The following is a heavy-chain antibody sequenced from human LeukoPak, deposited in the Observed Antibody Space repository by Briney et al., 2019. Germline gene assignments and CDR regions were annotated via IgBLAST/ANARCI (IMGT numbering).Heavy chain of an antibody. CDR2: IYYSGST. J-gene: IGHJ4*02. CDR1: GGSISSYY. Sequence: KPSETLSLTCTVSGGSISSYYWSWIRQPPGKGLEWIAYIYYSGSTKYNPSLKSRVTISVDTSKNQFSLKLSSVTAADTAVYYCARRSAGATHFDYWGQGTLVTVSS. V-gene: IGHV4-59*08. CDR3: ARRSAGATHFDY. D-gene: IGHD1-26*01.